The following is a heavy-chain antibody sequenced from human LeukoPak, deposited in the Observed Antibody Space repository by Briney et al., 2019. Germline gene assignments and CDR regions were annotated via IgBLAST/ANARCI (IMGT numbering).Heavy chain of an antibody. Sequence: SETLSLTCTVSGGSISSYYWSWIRQPPGRGLEWIGYIYYSGSTNYNPSLKSRVTISVDTSKNQFSLKLSSVTAADTAVYYCARGSIPDYDFWSGYPQFDYWGQGTLVTVSS. J-gene: IGHJ4*02. D-gene: IGHD3-3*01. CDR2: IYYSGST. CDR1: GGSISSYY. V-gene: IGHV4-59*08. CDR3: ARGSIPDYDFWSGYPQFDY.